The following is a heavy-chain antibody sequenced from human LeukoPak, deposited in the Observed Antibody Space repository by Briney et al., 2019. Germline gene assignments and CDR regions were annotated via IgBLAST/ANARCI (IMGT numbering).Heavy chain of an antibody. Sequence: SETLSLTCTVSGGSISSSTYYWGWIRQPPGKGLEWIGTIYYRGSTYDNPSLKSRVTVSVDTSKNQFSLKLTSVTAADTAVYYCARLGRTYYDFWSGPWGQGTLVTVSS. CDR1: GGSISSSTYY. D-gene: IGHD3-3*01. V-gene: IGHV4-39*01. CDR2: IYYRGST. J-gene: IGHJ5*02. CDR3: ARLGRTYYDFWSGP.